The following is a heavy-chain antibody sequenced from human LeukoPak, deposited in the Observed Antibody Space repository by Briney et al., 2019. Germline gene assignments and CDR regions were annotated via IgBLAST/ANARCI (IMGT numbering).Heavy chain of an antibody. V-gene: IGHV3-7*01. J-gene: IGHJ6*02. CDR1: GFTFSSYW. Sequence: GGSLRLSCAASGFTFSSYWMSWVRQAPGKGLEWVANIKQDGSEKYYEDSVKGRFTISRDNAKNSLYLQMNSLRAEDTAVYYCARSNWNHNYYYYYGMDVWGQGTTVTVSS. CDR2: IKQDGSEK. CDR3: ARSNWNHNYYYYYGMDV. D-gene: IGHD1-20*01.